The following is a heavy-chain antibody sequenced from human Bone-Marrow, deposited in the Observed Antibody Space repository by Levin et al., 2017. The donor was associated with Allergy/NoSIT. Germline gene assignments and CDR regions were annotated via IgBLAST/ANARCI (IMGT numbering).Heavy chain of an antibody. D-gene: IGHD3-22*01. J-gene: IGHJ3*02. V-gene: IGHV4-59*01. CDR1: GDSIRSFY. Sequence: PSETLSLTCTVSGDSIRSFYWSWIRQPPGKGLEWIGFMYYSGTTNYNPSLKSRVTMSVDTSKSQFSLKLTSVTAADTAMYYCAREGTAYHDIDGDLVFAFDIWGPGTMVTVSS. CDR2: MYYSGTT. CDR3: AREGTAYHDIDGDLVFAFDI.